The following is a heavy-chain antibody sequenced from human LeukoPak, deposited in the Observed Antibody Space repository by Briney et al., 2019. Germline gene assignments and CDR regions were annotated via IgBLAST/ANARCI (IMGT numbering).Heavy chain of an antibody. D-gene: IGHD3-10*01. V-gene: IGHV4-34*01. Sequence: SETLSLTCAVYGGSFSGYYWSWIRQPPGKGLEWIGEINHSGSTNYNPSLKSRVTISVDTSKNQFSLKLSSVTAADTAVYYCARAFLRITMVRGVSRPYGMDVRGKGTTVTVSS. J-gene: IGHJ6*04. CDR2: INHSGST. CDR1: GGSFSGYY. CDR3: ARAFLRITMVRGVSRPYGMDV.